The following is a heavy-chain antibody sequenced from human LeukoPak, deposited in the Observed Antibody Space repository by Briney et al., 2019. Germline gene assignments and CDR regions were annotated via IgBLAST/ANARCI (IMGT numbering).Heavy chain of an antibody. CDR2: IKQDGSEK. D-gene: IGHD3-3*01. CDR1: GFTFSSYW. J-gene: IGHJ6*02. Sequence: PGGSLRLSCAASGFTFSSYWMSWVRQAPGKGLEWVANIKQDGSEKYYVDSVKGRFTISRDNAKNSLYLQMNSLRAADTAVYYCARDRGWYDFWSGYPFGYYYYYGMDVWGQGTTVTVSS. V-gene: IGHV3-7*01. CDR3: ARDRGWYDFWSGYPFGYYYYYGMDV.